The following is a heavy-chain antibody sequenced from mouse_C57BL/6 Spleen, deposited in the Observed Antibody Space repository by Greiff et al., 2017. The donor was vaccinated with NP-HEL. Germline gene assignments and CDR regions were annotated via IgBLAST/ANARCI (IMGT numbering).Heavy chain of an antibody. V-gene: IGHV1-82*01. J-gene: IGHJ3*01. CDR3: ARDIDFAY. CDR2: IYPGDGDT. CDR1: GYAFSSSW. Sequence: QVQLQQSGPELVKPGASVKISCKASGYAFSSSWMNWVKQRPGKGLEWIGRIYPGDGDTNYNGKFKGKATLTADKSSSTAYMQLSSLTSEDSSVNFCARDIDFAYWGQGTLVTVSA.